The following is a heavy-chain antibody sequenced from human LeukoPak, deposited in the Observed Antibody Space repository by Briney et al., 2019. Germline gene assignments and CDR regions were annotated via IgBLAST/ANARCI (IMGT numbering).Heavy chain of an antibody. CDR1: GYIFTSYY. V-gene: IGHV1-46*01. D-gene: IGHD6-6*01. CDR2: INPSSDST. J-gene: IGHJ6*02. CDR3: ARRLKTITALYGMDV. Sequence: GASVKVSCKASGYIFTSYYIHWVRQAPGQGLEWMGIINPSSDSTNYAQNFQGRVTMTRDTFTSTVYMELSSLRSEDTAVYYCARRLKTITALYGMDVWGQGTTVTVSS.